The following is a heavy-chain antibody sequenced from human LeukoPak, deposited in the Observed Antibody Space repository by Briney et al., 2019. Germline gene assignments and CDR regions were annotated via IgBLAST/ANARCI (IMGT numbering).Heavy chain of an antibody. J-gene: IGHJ4*02. Sequence: SETLSLACTVAGGSISSYCGSWIRQPAGKGLEWIGRIYTSGSTNYNACLKSGVSMSVDTSKNQFSLKLSSVTAADTAVFYCARENSGSYREFDYWGQGTLVTVSS. CDR2: IYTSGST. V-gene: IGHV4-4*07. D-gene: IGHD1-26*01. CDR1: GGSISSYC. CDR3: ARENSGSYREFDY.